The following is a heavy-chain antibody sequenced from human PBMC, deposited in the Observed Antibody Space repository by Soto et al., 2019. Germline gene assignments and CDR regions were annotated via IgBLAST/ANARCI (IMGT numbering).Heavy chain of an antibody. CDR2: VNAGNGNT. J-gene: IGHJ4*02. CDR3: ARGLAPYYFDY. Sequence: QVQLVQSGAEVKKPGASVKVSCKASGYTFTSYAMHWVRQAPGQRLEWMGWVNAGNGNTKYSQKFQGRVTITRDTSASTAYMELSSLRSEDTAVYYCARGLAPYYFDYWGQGTLVTVSS. CDR1: GYTFTSYA. D-gene: IGHD6-19*01. V-gene: IGHV1-3*01.